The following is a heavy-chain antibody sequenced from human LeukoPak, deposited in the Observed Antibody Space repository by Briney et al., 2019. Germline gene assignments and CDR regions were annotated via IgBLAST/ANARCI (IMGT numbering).Heavy chain of an antibody. CDR2: INAGNGKT. J-gene: IGHJ4*02. CDR1: GYTITNYA. Sequence: ASVKVSCKASGYTITNYAMHWVRQAPRQRLEWMGWINAGNGKTRYSQNFQGRVTITRDTSASTAYMELSSLRSEDTAVYYCARDVASIATAVKYYFDYWGQGTLVTVSS. V-gene: IGHV1-3*01. D-gene: IGHD6-13*01. CDR3: ARDVASIATAVKYYFDY.